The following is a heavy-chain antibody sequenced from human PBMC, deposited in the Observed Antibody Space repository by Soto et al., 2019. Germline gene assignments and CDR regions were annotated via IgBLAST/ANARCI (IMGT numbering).Heavy chain of an antibody. Sequence: GASVKVSCKASGYTFTGYYMHWVRQAPGQGLEWMGWINPNSGGTNYAQKFQGWVTMTRDTSISTAYMELSRLRSDDTAVYYCARELNTAIDKEAFNPVYYYYGMDVWGQGTTVTVSS. J-gene: IGHJ6*02. CDR2: INPNSGGT. D-gene: IGHD5-18*01. V-gene: IGHV1-2*04. CDR3: ARELNTAIDKEAFNPVYYYYGMDV. CDR1: GYTFTGYY.